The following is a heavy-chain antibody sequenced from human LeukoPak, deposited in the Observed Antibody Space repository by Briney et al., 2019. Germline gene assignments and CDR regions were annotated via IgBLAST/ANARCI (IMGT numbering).Heavy chain of an antibody. J-gene: IGHJ4*02. CDR2: IKSKTDGGTT. CDR3: AAVSVDYGDSSFDF. V-gene: IGHV3-15*01. Sequence: PGGSLRLSCAASGFTFSNAWMSWVRQAPGKGLEWVGRIKSKTDGGTTDYAEPGKGRFTISRDDSKKTLYLQMNSLKTEDTALYYCAAVSVDYGDSSFDFWGQGTLVTVSS. CDR1: GFTFSNAW. D-gene: IGHD4-17*01.